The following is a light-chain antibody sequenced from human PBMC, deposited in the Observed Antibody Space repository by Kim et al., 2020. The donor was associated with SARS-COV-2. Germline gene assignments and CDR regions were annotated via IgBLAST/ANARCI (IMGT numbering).Light chain of an antibody. V-gene: IGKV1-5*01. CDR1: QSISSW. J-gene: IGKJ1*01. CDR3: QQYNSYPWT. CDR2: DAS. Sequence: AAVGDRVTITCRASQSISSWLAWYQQKPGKAPKLLIYDASSLESGVPSRFSGSGSGTVFTLTISSLQPDDFATYYCQQYNSYPWTFGQGTKVDIK.